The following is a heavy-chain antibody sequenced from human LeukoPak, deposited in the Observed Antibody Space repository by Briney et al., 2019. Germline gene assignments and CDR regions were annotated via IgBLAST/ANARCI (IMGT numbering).Heavy chain of an antibody. J-gene: IGHJ3*02. V-gene: IGHV3-48*03. D-gene: IGHD2-2*01. Sequence: GGSLRLSCAASGFTFSSYEMNWVRQAPGKGLEWVSYISGSGSAIYYADSVKGRFTISRDNAKKSLYLQMNSLRAEDTAVYYCARPLGYCSSTSCPNDAFDIWGQGTMVTVSS. CDR1: GFTFSSYE. CDR2: ISGSGSAI. CDR3: ARPLGYCSSTSCPNDAFDI.